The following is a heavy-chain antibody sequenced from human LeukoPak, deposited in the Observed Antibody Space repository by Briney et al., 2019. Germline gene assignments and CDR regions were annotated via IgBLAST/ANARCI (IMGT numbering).Heavy chain of an antibody. CDR2: IRYDGSNK. CDR3: ARDPSRGGTTSNYFDY. CDR1: GFTFSSYG. D-gene: IGHD1-1*01. J-gene: IGHJ4*02. Sequence: GRSLGLSCAAPGFTFSSYGMHWVRQAPRKGLEWVAVIRYDGSNKYYADSVKGRFTISRDNSKNTLYLQMNSLRAEDTAVYYCARDPSRGGTTSNYFDYWGQGTLVSVSS. V-gene: IGHV3-33*01.